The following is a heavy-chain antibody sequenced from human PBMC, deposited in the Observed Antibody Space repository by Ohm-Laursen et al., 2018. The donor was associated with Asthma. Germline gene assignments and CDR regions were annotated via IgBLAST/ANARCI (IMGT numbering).Heavy chain of an antibody. Sequence: SETLSLTCTVSGGSISSYYWSWIRQPPGKGLEWIGYIYYSGSTNYNPSLKSRVTISVDTSKNQFSLKLSSVTAADTAVYYCARPSRSDFWSGSYAFDIWGQGTMVTVSS. CDR2: IYYSGST. D-gene: IGHD3-3*01. V-gene: IGHV4-59*01. CDR1: GGSISSYY. CDR3: ARPSRSDFWSGSYAFDI. J-gene: IGHJ3*02.